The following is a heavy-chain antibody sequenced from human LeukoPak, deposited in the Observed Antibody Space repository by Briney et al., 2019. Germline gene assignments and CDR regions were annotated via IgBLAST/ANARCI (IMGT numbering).Heavy chain of an antibody. CDR1: GFTVSDNY. V-gene: IGHV3-53*01. J-gene: IGHJ4*02. CDR3: ATQRLVLSRIDY. D-gene: IGHD6-19*01. CDR2: IYSGGST. Sequence: GGSLRLSCAASGFTVSDNYMSWARQAPGKGLEWVSVIYSGGSTYYADSVKGRFTISRDNSKNTLYLQMNSLRAEDTAVYYCATQRLVLSRIDYWGQGTLVTVSS.